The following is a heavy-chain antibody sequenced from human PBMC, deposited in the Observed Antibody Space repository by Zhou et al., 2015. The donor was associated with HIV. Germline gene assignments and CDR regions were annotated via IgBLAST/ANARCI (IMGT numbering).Heavy chain of an antibody. D-gene: IGHD3-3*01. CDR2: ISSSSSTI. V-gene: IGHV3-48*01. Sequence: EVQLLESGGRLGTAWGGSLRLSCAASGFTFSSYSMNWVRQAPGKGLEWVSYISSSSSTIYYADSVKGRFTISRDNAKNSLYLQMNSLRAEDTAVYYCARDPQYYDFWTPDWYFDLWGRGTLVTVSS. CDR3: ARDPQYYDFWTPDWYFDL. J-gene: IGHJ2*01. CDR1: GFTFSSYS.